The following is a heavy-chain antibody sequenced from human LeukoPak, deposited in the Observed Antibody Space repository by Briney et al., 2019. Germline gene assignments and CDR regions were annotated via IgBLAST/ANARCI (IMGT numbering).Heavy chain of an antibody. D-gene: IGHD3-10*01. Sequence: PGGSLRLSCAASGFTFSDYEMNWLRQAPGKGLEWLSFVSTGATTIFYADSVKGRFTISRDNAKNSLYLQMNSLRAEDTAVYYCARDYGSGTYPHDAFDMWGQGTMVTVSS. V-gene: IGHV3-48*03. J-gene: IGHJ3*02. CDR3: ARDYGSGTYPHDAFDM. CDR1: GFTFSDYE. CDR2: VSTGATTI.